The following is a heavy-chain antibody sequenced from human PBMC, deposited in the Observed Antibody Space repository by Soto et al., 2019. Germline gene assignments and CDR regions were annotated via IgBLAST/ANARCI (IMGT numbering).Heavy chain of an antibody. CDR2: INAGNGNT. D-gene: IGHD3-10*01. Sequence: ASVKVSCKASGYTFTSYAMHWVRQAPGQRLEWMGWINAGNGNTKYSQKFQGRVTITRDTSASTAYMELSSLRSEDTAVYYCVRVRRGYYYGSGSYAPFDPWGQGTLVTVSS. CDR3: VRVRRGYYYGSGSYAPFDP. V-gene: IGHV1-3*01. CDR1: GYTFTSYA. J-gene: IGHJ5*02.